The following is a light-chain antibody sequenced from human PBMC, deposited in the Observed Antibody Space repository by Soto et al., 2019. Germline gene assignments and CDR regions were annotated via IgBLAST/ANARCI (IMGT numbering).Light chain of an antibody. CDR2: EDT. Sequence: SYELTQPPSVSVSPGQTATITCSGDKLGNKYASWYQQKPGQSPVQVIYEDTKRPSGIPERFSGSNSGNTATLTISGTQAMDEADYYCQAWVTGTGVFGGGTQLTVL. CDR3: QAWVTGTGV. CDR1: KLGNKY. J-gene: IGLJ2*01. V-gene: IGLV3-1*01.